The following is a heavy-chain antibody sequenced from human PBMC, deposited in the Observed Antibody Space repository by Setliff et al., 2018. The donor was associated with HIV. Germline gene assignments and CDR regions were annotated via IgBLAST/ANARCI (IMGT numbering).Heavy chain of an antibody. V-gene: IGHV3-49*04. D-gene: IGHD5-18*01. CDR2: IRSEAYGGTT. CDR1: GFTFSNYA. J-gene: IGHJ3*02. CDR3: TRDKGYAFDI. Sequence: GGSLRLSCAASGFTFSNYAMSWVRQAPGKGLEWVGLIRSEAYGGTTEYAASVKDRFTVSRDDSKSIAYLQINSLKTEDTAVYYCTRDKGYAFDIWGQGTMVTVSS.